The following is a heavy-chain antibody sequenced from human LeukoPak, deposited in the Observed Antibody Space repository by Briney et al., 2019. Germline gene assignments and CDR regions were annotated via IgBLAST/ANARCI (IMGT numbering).Heavy chain of an antibody. CDR3: VIVATISWYFDL. J-gene: IGHJ2*01. CDR1: GYTLTELS. D-gene: IGHD5-12*01. Sequence: GASVKVSCKVSGYTLTELSMHWVRQAPGKGLEWMGGFDPEDGETIYAQKFQGRVTMTEDTSTDTAYVELSSLRSEDTAVYYCVIVATISWYFDLWGRGTLVTVSS. V-gene: IGHV1-24*01. CDR2: FDPEDGET.